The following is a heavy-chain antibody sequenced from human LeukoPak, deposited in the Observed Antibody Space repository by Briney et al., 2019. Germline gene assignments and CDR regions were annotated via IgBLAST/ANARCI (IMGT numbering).Heavy chain of an antibody. Sequence: GGSLRLSCAASGCTFSSYWMSWVRQAPGKGLEWVANIKEDGSEKYYVDSVKGRFTISRDNAKNSLYLQMNSLRAVDTAVYYCARIQQWPPGSFDYWGQGTLVTVSS. CDR2: IKEDGSEK. D-gene: IGHD5-18*01. V-gene: IGHV3-7*05. CDR3: ARIQQWPPGSFDY. CDR1: GCTFSSYW. J-gene: IGHJ4*02.